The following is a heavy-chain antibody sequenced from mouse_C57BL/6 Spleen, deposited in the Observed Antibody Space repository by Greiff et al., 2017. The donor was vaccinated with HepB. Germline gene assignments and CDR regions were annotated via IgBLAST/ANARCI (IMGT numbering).Heavy chain of an antibody. Sequence: VQLQQSVAELVRPGASVKLSCTASGFNIKNTYRHWVKQRPEQGLEWIGRIDPANGNTKYAPKFQGKATITADTSSNTAYLQLSSLTSEDTAIYYCARRLITTVVAAYYAMDYWGQGTSVTVSS. CDR3: ARRLITTVVAAYYAMDY. CDR1: GFNIKNTY. D-gene: IGHD1-1*01. J-gene: IGHJ4*01. CDR2: IDPANGNT. V-gene: IGHV14-3*01.